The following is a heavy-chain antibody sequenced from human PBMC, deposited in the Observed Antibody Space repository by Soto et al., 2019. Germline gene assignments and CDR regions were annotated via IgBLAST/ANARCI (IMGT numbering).Heavy chain of an antibody. Sequence: AAVKVSCKAAGYTFTGYYIHWVREAPGQGLEWMGWINPQTGGTSYAQKFQGRVTLSRDTSINTAYLELSRLTFDDSAVYFCANKRSPVLSDGLDVWGQVTPVTFSS. CDR3: ANKRSPVLSDGLDV. J-gene: IGHJ6*02. CDR1: GYTFTGYY. D-gene: IGHD3-10*01. CDR2: INPQTGGT. V-gene: IGHV1-2*02.